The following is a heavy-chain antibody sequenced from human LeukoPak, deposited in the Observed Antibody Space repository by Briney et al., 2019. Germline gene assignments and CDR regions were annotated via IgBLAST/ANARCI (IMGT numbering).Heavy chain of an antibody. V-gene: IGHV3-30*04. D-gene: IGHD6-13*01. J-gene: IGHJ4*02. Sequence: GGSLRLSCAASGFTFSSYAMHWVRQAPGKGLEWVALISYDESYKHYADSVKGRFTISRDISKNTLSLHMNSLRAEDTALYYCAKWFLPIAPAGTEVFWGQGTLVTVSS. CDR1: GFTFSSYA. CDR2: ISYDESYK. CDR3: AKWFLPIAPAGTEVF.